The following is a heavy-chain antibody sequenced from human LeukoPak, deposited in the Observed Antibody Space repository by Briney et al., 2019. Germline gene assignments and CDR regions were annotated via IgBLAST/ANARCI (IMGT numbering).Heavy chain of an antibody. CDR1: GFTFSSYS. V-gene: IGHV3-21*01. D-gene: IGHD3-16*01. Sequence: GALRLSCAASGFTFSSYSMNWVRQAPGKGLEWVSSISSSSSYIYYADSVKGRFTISRDNAKNSLYLQMNSLRAEDTAVYYCARVNYDYVWGSFDWFDPRGQGTLVTVSS. CDR3: ARVNYDYVWGSFDWFDP. CDR2: ISSSSSYI. J-gene: IGHJ5*02.